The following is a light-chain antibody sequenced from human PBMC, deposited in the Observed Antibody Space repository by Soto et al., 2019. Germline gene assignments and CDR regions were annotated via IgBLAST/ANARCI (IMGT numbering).Light chain of an antibody. CDR1: NSDIGTYNY. V-gene: IGLV2-14*01. CDR3: SSYTSTSTLYV. Sequence: QSVLTQPASVSGSPGQSITISCAGSNSDIGTYNYVSWYQRLPGKAPKLVISEVSNRPSGISGRFSGSKSGNAASLTISGLQAEDEATYYCSSYTSTSTLYVFGPGTKVTVL. J-gene: IGLJ1*01. CDR2: EVS.